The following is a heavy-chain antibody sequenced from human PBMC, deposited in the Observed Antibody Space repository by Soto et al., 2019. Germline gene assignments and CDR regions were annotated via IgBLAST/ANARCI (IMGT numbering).Heavy chain of an antibody. Sequence: SVKVSCKASGGTFSSYAISWVRQAPGQGLEWMGGIIPIFGTANYAQKFQGRVTITADESTSTAYMELSSLRSEDTAVYYCARDDNGDNGRAFDPWGQGTLVTVSS. CDR3: ARDDNGDNGRAFDP. V-gene: IGHV1-69*13. CDR1: GGTFSSYA. D-gene: IGHD4-17*01. J-gene: IGHJ5*02. CDR2: IIPIFGTA.